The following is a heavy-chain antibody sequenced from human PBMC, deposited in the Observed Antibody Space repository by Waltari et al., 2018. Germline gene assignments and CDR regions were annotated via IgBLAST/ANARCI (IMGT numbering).Heavy chain of an antibody. J-gene: IGHJ4*02. CDR3: ARGMSSVWYGPFDY. CDR2: VYYTGNT. D-gene: IGHD6-19*01. Sequence: QVQLQESGPGLVKPSATLSLTCPVSGGSINIYYWSWIRQPPGNGLDWIGYVYYTGNTIYNPSLESRVTLSADTSKNQVSLRLRSVTAADTAVYYCARGMSSVWYGPFDYWGQGTLVTVSS. V-gene: IGHV4-59*08. CDR1: GGSINIYY.